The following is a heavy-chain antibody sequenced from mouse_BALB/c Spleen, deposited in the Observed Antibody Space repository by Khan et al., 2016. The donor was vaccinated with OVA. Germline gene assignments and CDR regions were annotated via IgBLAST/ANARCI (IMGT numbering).Heavy chain of an antibody. CDR1: GFTFSDYG. V-gene: IGHV5-15*02. CDR2: ISNLAYSI. CDR3: TRSWAMDY. J-gene: IGHJ4*01. Sequence: EVELVESGGGLVQPGGSRKLSCAASGFTFSDYGMAWVRQAPGKGPEWVAFISNLAYSIYYSDTVTGRCTISKENTKNILYLRMSSLRSEDTAMYYCTRSWAMDYWGQGTSVTVSS.